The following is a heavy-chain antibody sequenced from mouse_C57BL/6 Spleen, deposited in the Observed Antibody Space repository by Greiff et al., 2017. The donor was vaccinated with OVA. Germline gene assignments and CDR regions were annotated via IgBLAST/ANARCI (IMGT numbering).Heavy chain of an antibody. CDR3: ARSSQQTGGYFDV. V-gene: IGHV1-7*01. J-gene: IGHJ1*03. CDR2: INPSSGYT. CDR1: GYTFTSYW. D-gene: IGHD4-1*01. Sequence: QVQLQQSGAELAKPGASVKLSCKASGYTFTSYWMHWVKQRPGQGLEWIGYINPSSGYTKSNQKFKDKATLTADKSSSTAYMQLSSLTYEDSAVYYCARSSQQTGGYFDVWGTGTTVTVSS.